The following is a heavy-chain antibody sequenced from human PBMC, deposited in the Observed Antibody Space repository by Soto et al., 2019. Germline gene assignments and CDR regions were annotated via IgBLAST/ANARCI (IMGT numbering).Heavy chain of an antibody. J-gene: IGHJ5*02. CDR3: ARGLPFYGAPHSWFDP. CDR2: IYYSGST. V-gene: IGHV4-31*03. D-gene: IGHD4-17*01. Sequence: SETLSLTCTVSGGSISSGGYYWSWIRQHPGKGLEWIGYIYYSGSTYYNPSLKSRVTISVDTSKNQFSLKLSSVTAADTAVYYCARGLPFYGAPHSWFDPWGQGTLVTVSS. CDR1: GGSISSGGYY.